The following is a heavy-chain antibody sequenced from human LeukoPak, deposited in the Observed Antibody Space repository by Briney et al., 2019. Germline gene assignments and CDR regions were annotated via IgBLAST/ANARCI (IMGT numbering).Heavy chain of an antibody. D-gene: IGHD4-23*01. V-gene: IGHV3-21*01. J-gene: IGHJ4*02. CDR3: AREGNAAVPSLDY. Sequence: GGSLRLSCAASGFTFSSYSMNWVRQAPGKGLEWVSSISSSSSYIYYADSVKGRFTISRDNAKNSLYLQMNSLRAEDTAVYYCAREGNAAVPSLDYWGQGTLVTVSS. CDR1: GFTFSSYS. CDR2: ISSSSSYI.